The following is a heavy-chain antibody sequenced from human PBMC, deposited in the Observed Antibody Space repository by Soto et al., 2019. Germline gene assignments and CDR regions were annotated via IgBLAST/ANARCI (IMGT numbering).Heavy chain of an antibody. J-gene: IGHJ6*02. V-gene: IGHV1-2*04. CDR2: INPNSGGT. CDR1: GYTFTGYY. CDR3: ARARCSSTSCYDYYGMDV. D-gene: IGHD2-2*01. Sequence: ASVKVSCKASGYTFTGYYMHWVRQAPGQGLEWMGWINPNSGGTNYAQKFQGWVTMTRDTSISTAYMELSRLRSDDTAVYYCARARCSSTSCYDYYGMDVWGQGTTVTVSS.